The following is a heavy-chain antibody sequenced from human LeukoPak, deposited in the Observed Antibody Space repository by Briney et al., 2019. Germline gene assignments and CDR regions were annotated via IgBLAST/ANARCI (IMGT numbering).Heavy chain of an antibody. Sequence: SETLSLTCAVYGGSFSGYCWSWIRQPPGKGLEWIGEINHSGSTNYNPSLKSRVTISGDTSKNQFSLKLNSVTAADTAVYYCARHGGYYYGSGSYYPFDYWGQGTLVTVSS. J-gene: IGHJ4*02. CDR2: INHSGST. D-gene: IGHD3-10*01. V-gene: IGHV4-34*01. CDR1: GGSFSGYC. CDR3: ARHGGYYYGSGSYYPFDY.